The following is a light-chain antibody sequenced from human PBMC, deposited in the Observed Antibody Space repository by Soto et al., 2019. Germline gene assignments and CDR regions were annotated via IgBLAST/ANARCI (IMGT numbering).Light chain of an antibody. CDR1: RSDIGDSNF. Sequence: QSVLTQPASVSGSPGQSVTISCTGPRSDIGDSNFISGYQHSPGKAPRLLIYEVNNRPSGISRRFSGSKAGNTASLTISGLLDDDEGDYFCASFRSGTILIFGSGTKVNVL. CDR2: EVN. CDR3: ASFRSGTILI. J-gene: IGLJ1*01. V-gene: IGLV2-14*01.